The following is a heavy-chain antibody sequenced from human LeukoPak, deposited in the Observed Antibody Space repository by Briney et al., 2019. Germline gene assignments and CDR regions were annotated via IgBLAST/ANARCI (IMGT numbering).Heavy chain of an antibody. V-gene: IGHV1-46*01. Sequence: ASVKVSCKASGYTFTSNYIHWVRQAPGQGLEWMGVIHPSGGGTNYAPKFQGRVTMTRDTSTTTVFMELSGLTSEDTAIYYCARMEMDPAMVTNYFDYWGQGTLVTVSS. CDR3: ARMEMDPAMVTNYFDY. D-gene: IGHD5-18*01. CDR1: GYTFTSNY. CDR2: IHPSGGGT. J-gene: IGHJ4*02.